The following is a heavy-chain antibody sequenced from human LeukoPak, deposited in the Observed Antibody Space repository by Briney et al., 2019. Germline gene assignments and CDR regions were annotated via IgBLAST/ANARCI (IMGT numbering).Heavy chain of an antibody. J-gene: IGHJ1*01. Sequence: GGSLRLSCAASGFMFSSYSMNWVRQAPGKGLEWVSLISTSSSYIYYADSVKGRFTISRDNAKNSLYLQMNTLRAEDTAVYYCARDPWGSSGYFQHWGQGTLVTVSS. CDR2: ISTSSSYI. V-gene: IGHV3-21*01. D-gene: IGHD6-19*01. CDR1: GFMFSSYS. CDR3: ARDPWGSSGYFQH.